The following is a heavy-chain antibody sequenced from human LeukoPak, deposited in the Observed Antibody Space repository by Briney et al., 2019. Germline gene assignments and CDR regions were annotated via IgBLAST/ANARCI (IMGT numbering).Heavy chain of an antibody. D-gene: IGHD3-16*01. Sequence: GESLKISCKASGYSFTSYWIGWVRQMPGKGLEWMGIIHPGDSDTRYSPSFQGHVTISADKSISTAYLQWSSLKASDTAIYYCARRGGGPIGGINYWGQGTLVTVSS. CDR2: IHPGDSDT. CDR3: ARRGGGPIGGINY. J-gene: IGHJ4*02. V-gene: IGHV5-51*01. CDR1: GYSFTSYW.